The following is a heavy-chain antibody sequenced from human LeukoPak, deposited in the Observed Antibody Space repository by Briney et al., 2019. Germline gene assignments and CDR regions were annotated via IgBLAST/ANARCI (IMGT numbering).Heavy chain of an antibody. D-gene: IGHD2-15*01. CDR2: INPNSGGT. J-gene: IGHJ6*03. CDR3: ATEQAASLYYYMDV. V-gene: IGHV1-2*02. Sequence: GASVKVSCTASGYTFTAYYMHWVRQAPGQGLEWMGWINPNSGGTNYAQKFQGRVTMTRDTSISTAYMELSRLRSDDTAVYYCATEQAASLYYYMDVWGKGTTVTVSS. CDR1: GYTFTAYY.